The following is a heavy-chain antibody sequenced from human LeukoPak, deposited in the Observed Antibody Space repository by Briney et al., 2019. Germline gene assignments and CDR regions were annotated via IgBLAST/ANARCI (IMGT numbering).Heavy chain of an antibody. CDR2: IIPILGIA. Sequence: ASVKVSCKASGGTFSSYAISWVRQAPGQGLEWMGRIIPILGIANYAQKFQGRVAITADKSTSTAYMELSSLRSEDTAVYYCASISGAAAGSEDLYYFDYWGQGTLVTVSS. J-gene: IGHJ4*02. V-gene: IGHV1-69*04. CDR1: GGTFSSYA. D-gene: IGHD6-13*01. CDR3: ASISGAAAGSEDLYYFDY.